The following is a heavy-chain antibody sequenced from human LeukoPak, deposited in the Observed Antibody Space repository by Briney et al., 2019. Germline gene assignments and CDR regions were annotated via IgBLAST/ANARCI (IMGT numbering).Heavy chain of an antibody. CDR1: GGSISSYY. CDR2: IYYSGST. Sequence: SETLSLTCTVSGGSISSYYWSWIRQPPGKGLEWIGYIYYSGSTNYNPSLKSRVTISVDTSKNQFSLKLSSVTAADTAVYYCAREGAMVGWAFDIWGQGTMVTVSS. V-gene: IGHV4-59*01. D-gene: IGHD5-18*01. J-gene: IGHJ3*02. CDR3: AREGAMVGWAFDI.